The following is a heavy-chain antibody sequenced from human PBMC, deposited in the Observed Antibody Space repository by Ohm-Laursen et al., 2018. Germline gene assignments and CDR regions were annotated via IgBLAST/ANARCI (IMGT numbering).Heavy chain of an antibody. CDR1: GGSFSGYY. J-gene: IGHJ4*02. D-gene: IGHD6-19*01. CDR2: INHSGST. Sequence: GTLSLTCAVYGGSFSGYYWSWIRQPPGKGLEWIGEINHSGSTNYNPSLKSRVTISVDTSKNQFSLKLSSVTAADTAVYYCARVWSVAGTPPESNFDYWGQGTLVTVSS. V-gene: IGHV4-34*01. CDR3: ARVWSVAGTPPESNFDY.